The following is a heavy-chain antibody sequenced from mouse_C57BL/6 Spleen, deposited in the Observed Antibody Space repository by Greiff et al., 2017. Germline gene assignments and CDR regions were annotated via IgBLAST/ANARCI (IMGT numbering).Heavy chain of an antibody. J-gene: IGHJ3*01. CDR2: ISDGGSYT. D-gene: IGHD2-4*01. CDR3: GREGLRRGGLAY. CDR1: GFTFSSYA. Sequence: EVKLEESGGGLVKPGGSLKLSCAASGFTFSSYAMSWVRQTPEKSLEWVATISDGGSYTYYPDNVKGRFTISRDKAKNNLYLQMSHLKSEDTAMYYGGREGLRRGGLAYWGQGTLVTVSA. V-gene: IGHV5-4*01.